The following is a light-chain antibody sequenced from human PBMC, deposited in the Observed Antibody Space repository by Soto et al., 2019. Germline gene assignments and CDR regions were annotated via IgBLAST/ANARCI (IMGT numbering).Light chain of an antibody. CDR2: DVT. J-gene: IGLJ1*01. V-gene: IGLV2-11*01. CDR3: CSYAGSYTLYV. Sequence: QSALTQPRSVSGSPGQSVTISCTGTSRDVGGHDFVSWYQQHPAKAPKLMIFDVTKRPSGVPDRFSGSESGNTASLTISGLQAEDEADYYCCSYAGSYTLYVFGTGTKLTVL. CDR1: SRDVGGHDF.